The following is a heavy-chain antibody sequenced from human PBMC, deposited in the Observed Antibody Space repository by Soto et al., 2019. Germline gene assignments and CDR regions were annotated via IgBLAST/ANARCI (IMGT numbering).Heavy chain of an antibody. CDR3: ARDDIVVVPAALPTDYYYYYGMDV. D-gene: IGHD2-2*01. CDR1: GGSISSYY. J-gene: IGHJ6*02. CDR2: TYTSGST. V-gene: IGHV4-4*07. Sequence: PSETLSLTCTVSGGSISSYYWSWIRQPAGKGLEWIGRTYTSGSTNYNPSLKSRVTMSVDTSKNQFSLKLSSVTAADTAVYYCARDDIVVVPAALPTDYYYYYGMDVWGQGTTVTVSS.